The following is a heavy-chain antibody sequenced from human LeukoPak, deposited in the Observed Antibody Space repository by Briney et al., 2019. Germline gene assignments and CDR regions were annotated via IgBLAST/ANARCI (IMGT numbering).Heavy chain of an antibody. CDR2: VIPSSGGT. J-gene: IGHJ3*02. CDR1: GYTFNVYY. V-gene: IGHV1-2*02. CDR3: ARGVLLQGRGAFDI. D-gene: IGHD1-26*01. Sequence: ASVKVSCKASGYTFNVYYIHWLRQAPGQGLEWMGWVIPSSGGTKYAQNFRDRVTMTRDTSISTAYMELSSLTYDDTAVYYCARGVLLQGRGAFDIWGQGAMVTVSS.